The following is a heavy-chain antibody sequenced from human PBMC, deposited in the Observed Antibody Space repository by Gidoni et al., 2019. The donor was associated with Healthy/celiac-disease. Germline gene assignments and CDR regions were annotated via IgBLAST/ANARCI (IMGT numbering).Heavy chain of an antibody. CDR3: AKDSSGYYVEGAFDI. V-gene: IGHV3-9*01. CDR2: ISWNSDII. J-gene: IGHJ3*02. Sequence: EVQLVESGGGLVQPGRSLRLSRAASGFPFDDYAMPWVRQAPGKGLEWVSGISWNSDIIGYADSVKGRFTISRDNAKNSLYLQMNSLRAEDTALYYCAKDSSGYYVEGAFDIWGQGTMVTVSS. CDR1: GFPFDDYA. D-gene: IGHD3-22*01.